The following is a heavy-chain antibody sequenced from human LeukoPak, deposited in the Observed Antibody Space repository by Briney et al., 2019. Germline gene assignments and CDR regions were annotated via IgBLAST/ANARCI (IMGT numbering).Heavy chain of an antibody. CDR1: GGSISSYY. J-gene: IGHJ4*02. CDR3: ARGINRGSYWWVHYVDY. V-gene: IGHV4-59*01. CDR2: IYYSGST. Sequence: KPSETLSLTCTVSGGSISSYYLSWIRQPPGKGLEWIGYIYYSGSTNYNPSLKSRVTISVDTSKNQFSLKLSSVTAADTAVYYCARGINRGSYWWVHYVDYWGQGTLVTVSS. D-gene: IGHD1-26*01.